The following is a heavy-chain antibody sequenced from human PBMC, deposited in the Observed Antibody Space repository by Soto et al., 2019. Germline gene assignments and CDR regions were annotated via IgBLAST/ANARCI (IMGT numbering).Heavy chain of an antibody. CDR3: ARIQWGSYYFDY. V-gene: IGHV2-26*01. CDR2: IFSSDEK. Sequence: QVTLKESGPVLVKPTETLTLTCTVSGFSLSNARMGVSWIRQPPGKALEWLAHIFSSDEKSYGTSLKSRLTIAKDTSKSQVVLTMTNMDPVDTATYCCARIQWGSYYFDYWGQGTLVTVSS. D-gene: IGHD3-16*01. CDR1: GFSLSNARMG. J-gene: IGHJ4*02.